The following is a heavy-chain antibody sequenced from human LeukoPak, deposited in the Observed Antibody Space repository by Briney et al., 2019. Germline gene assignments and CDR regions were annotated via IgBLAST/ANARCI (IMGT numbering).Heavy chain of an antibody. Sequence: SETLSLTCTVSGGSISSYYWSWIRQPPGKGLEWIGYIHYSGSTNYNPSLKSRVTISVDTSKNQFSLKLSSVTAADTAVYYCARIDDYYDSSGYYPHWYFDLWGRGTLVTVSS. J-gene: IGHJ2*01. CDR1: GGSISSYY. V-gene: IGHV4-59*01. D-gene: IGHD3-22*01. CDR3: ARIDDYYDSSGYYPHWYFDL. CDR2: IHYSGST.